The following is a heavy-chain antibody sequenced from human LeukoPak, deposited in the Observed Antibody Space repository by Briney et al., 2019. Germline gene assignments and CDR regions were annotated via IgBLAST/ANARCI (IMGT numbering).Heavy chain of an antibody. CDR2: IPYDGSNK. CDR3: ASLYGSGSYSSDWFDP. J-gene: IGHJ5*02. V-gene: IGHV3-30*03. Sequence: GGSLRLSCAASGFTFSSYWMHWVRQAPGKGLEWVALIPYDGSNKYYADSVKGRFTVSRDNAKNSLYLQMNSLRAEDTAVYYCASLYGSGSYSSDWFDPWGQGTLVTVSS. D-gene: IGHD3-10*01. CDR1: GFTFSSYW.